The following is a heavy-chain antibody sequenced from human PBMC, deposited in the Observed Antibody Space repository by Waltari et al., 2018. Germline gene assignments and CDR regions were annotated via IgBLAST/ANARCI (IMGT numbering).Heavy chain of an antibody. J-gene: IGHJ5*02. V-gene: IGHV4-34*01. Sequence: QVQLQQWGAGLLKPSETLSLTCAVYGGSFSGYYWSWLRQPPGKGLEWIGEINHSGSTNYNPSLKSRVTISVDTSKNQFSLKLSSVTAADTAVYYCARGEYSSSSVAGFDPWGQGTLVTVSS. CDR1: GGSFSGYY. CDR3: ARGEYSSSSVAGFDP. CDR2: INHSGST. D-gene: IGHD6-6*01.